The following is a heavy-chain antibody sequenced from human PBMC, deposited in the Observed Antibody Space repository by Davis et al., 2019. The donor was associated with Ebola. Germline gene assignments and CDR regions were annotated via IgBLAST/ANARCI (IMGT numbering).Heavy chain of an antibody. CDR3: ARDGYSNDWGDY. J-gene: IGHJ4*02. D-gene: IGHD6-19*01. CDR1: GFTFTDYY. V-gene: IGHV3-11*06. CDR2: MSGDHLYT. Sequence: GESLKISCEASGFTFTDYYMTWIRQAPGKGLEWVSYMSGDHLYTNYADSVRGRFTISRDNAKNSLFLQMNSLRDEDTAVYYCARDGYSNDWGDYWGQGTLVTVSS.